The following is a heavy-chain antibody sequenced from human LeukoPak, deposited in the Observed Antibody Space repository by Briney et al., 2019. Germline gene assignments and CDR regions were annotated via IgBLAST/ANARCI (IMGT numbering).Heavy chain of an antibody. J-gene: IGHJ4*02. Sequence: GASVTVSCKASGYTFTSYGISWVRQAPGQGLEWMGWISAYNGNTNYAQKLQGRVTMTTDTYTSTAYMELRSLRSDDTAVYYCATTYCSSTSCYGLGLFDYWGQGTLVTVSS. D-gene: IGHD2-2*01. CDR2: ISAYNGNT. V-gene: IGHV1-18*01. CDR3: ATTYCSSTSCYGLGLFDY. CDR1: GYTFTSYG.